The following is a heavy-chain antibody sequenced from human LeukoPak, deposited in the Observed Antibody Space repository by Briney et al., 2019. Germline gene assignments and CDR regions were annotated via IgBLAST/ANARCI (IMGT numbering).Heavy chain of an antibody. V-gene: IGHV4-59*08. CDR2: ISYSGNT. J-gene: IGHJ3*02. CDR1: GGSISSFY. Sequence: SETLSLTCTVSGGSISSFYWSWIRQPPGKGLEWIAYISYSGNTKYNPSLKSRVTISIYTSKKQFSLKLSSVTAADTAVYYCARFSGSGEKLNTFDIWGQGTLVTVSS. D-gene: IGHD1-26*01. CDR3: ARFSGSGEKLNTFDI.